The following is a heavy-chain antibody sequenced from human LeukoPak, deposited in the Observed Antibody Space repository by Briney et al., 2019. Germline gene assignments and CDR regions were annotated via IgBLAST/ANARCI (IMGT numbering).Heavy chain of an antibody. CDR2: IYYSGST. CDR1: GGSFSGYY. D-gene: IGHD3-16*02. Sequence: PSETLSLTCAVYGGSFSGYYWSWIRQPPGKGLEWIGSIYYSGSTYYNPSLKSRVTISVDTSKNQFSLKLSSVTAADTAVYYCARSAGTNDYIWGSYRKGYYFDYWGQGTLVTVSS. V-gene: IGHV4-34*01. J-gene: IGHJ4*02. CDR3: ARSAGTNDYIWGSYRKGYYFDY.